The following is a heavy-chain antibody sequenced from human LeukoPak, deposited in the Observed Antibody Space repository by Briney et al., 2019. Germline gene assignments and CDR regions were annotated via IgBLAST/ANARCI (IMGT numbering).Heavy chain of an antibody. D-gene: IGHD3-16*01. CDR3: ARGGGLDV. V-gene: IGHV3-21*04. Sequence: PGGSLRLSCAASGFSFSGFSMNWVRQASGKGLEWVSFISSISTYIYYADSVKGRFTISRDNTKNSLYLQMSNLRAEDTAVYFCARGGGLDVWGQGATVTVSS. CDR1: GFSFSGFS. J-gene: IGHJ6*02. CDR2: ISSISTYI.